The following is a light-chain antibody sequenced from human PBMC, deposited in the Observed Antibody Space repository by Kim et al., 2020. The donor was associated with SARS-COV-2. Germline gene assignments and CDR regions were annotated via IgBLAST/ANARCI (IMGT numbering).Light chain of an antibody. Sequence: RVTLCCSGSSSNIGSNYVYWYQQLPGTAPKLLIYRNNQRPSGVPDRFSGSKSGTSASLAISGLRSEDEADYYCAAWDDSLSGYVVFGGGTQLTVL. V-gene: IGLV1-47*01. CDR1: SSNIGSNY. J-gene: IGLJ2*01. CDR2: RNN. CDR3: AAWDDSLSGYVV.